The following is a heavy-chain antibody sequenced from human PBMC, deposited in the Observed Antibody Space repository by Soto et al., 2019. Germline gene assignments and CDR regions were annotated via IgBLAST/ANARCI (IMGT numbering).Heavy chain of an antibody. V-gene: IGHV4-4*02. CDR1: GGSISSTNW. CDR2: IYHSGST. J-gene: IGHJ4*02. CDR3: ATSPLRYYYNSTSPIDY. Sequence: PSETLSLTCGVSGGSISSTNWWSWVRHPPGKGLEWIGEIYHSGSTNYNPSLSLKSRVTISVDKSKNQFSLKLNSVTAADTAVYYCATSPLRYYYNSTSPIDYWRQRTLVTVSS. D-gene: IGHD3-22*01.